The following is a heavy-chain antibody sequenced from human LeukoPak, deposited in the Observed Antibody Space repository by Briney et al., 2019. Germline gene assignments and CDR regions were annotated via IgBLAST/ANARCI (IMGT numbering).Heavy chain of an antibody. Sequence: SETLSLTCTVSGGSISSYYWSWIRQPPGKGLEWIGEINHSGSTNYNPSLKSRVTISVDTSKNQFSLKLSSVTAADTAVYYCARVVDYWGQGTLVTVSS. CDR1: GGSISSYY. CDR2: INHSGST. V-gene: IGHV4-34*01. D-gene: IGHD2-2*01. CDR3: ARVVDY. J-gene: IGHJ4*02.